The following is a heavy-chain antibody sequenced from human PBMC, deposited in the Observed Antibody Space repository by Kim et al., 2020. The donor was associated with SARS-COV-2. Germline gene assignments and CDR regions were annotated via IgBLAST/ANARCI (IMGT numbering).Heavy chain of an antibody. V-gene: IGHV3-23*01. CDR2: ISGSGGST. CDR3: AKERGGARGYYDSSGPEYYFDY. D-gene: IGHD3-22*01. CDR1: GFTFSSYA. Sequence: GGSLRLSCAASGFTFSSYAMSWVRQAPGKGLEWVSAISGSGGSTYYADSVKGRFTISRDNSKNTLYLQMNSLRAEDTAVYYCAKERGGARGYYDSSGPEYYFDYWGQGTLVTVSS. J-gene: IGHJ4*02.